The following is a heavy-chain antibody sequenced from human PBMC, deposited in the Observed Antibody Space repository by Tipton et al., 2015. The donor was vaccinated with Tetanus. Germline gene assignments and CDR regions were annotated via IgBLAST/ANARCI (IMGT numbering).Heavy chain of an antibody. J-gene: IGHJ6*02. CDR3: AKATPPNYDFWSGYAYGMDV. CDR2: ISAYNGNT. CDR1: GYTFTSYG. V-gene: IGHV1-18*01. Sequence: QLVQSGAEVKKPGASVKVSCKASGYTFTSYGISWVRQAPGQGLEWMGWISAYNGNTNYAQKLQGRVTMTTDTSTSTAYMEMRSLRSDDTAVYYCAKATPPNYDFWSGYAYGMDVWGQGTTVTVSS. D-gene: IGHD3-3*01.